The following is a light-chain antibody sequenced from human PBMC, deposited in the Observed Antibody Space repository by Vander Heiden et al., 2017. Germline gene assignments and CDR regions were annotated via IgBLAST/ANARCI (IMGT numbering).Light chain of an antibody. CDR2: ASS. J-gene: IGKJ2*01. CDR3: QQSYNTPYT. Sequence: DIQMTQPPSSLSASVGDRVTITCRASQSISSYLNWYQQKPGKAPKLLIYASSTLQSGVPSRFRGSGSGTDFALTISSLQPEDFATYYCQQSYNTPYTFGQGTKVEIK. V-gene: IGKV1-39*01. CDR1: QSISSY.